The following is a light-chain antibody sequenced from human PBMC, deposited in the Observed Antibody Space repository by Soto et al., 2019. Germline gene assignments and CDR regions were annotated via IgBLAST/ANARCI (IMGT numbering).Light chain of an antibody. CDR3: ATCDDSLSVL. CDR2: NTN. Sequence: QSFLPQPPSASGTPGQRVTISCSGGTSNIGTNTVNWYQQLPGTAPKLLIYNTNQRPAGVPDRFSGSKSGTSASLAISGLRSEHEASYFCATCDDSLSVLFGRGTKVTVL. CDR1: TSNIGTNT. J-gene: IGLJ3*02. V-gene: IGLV1-44*01.